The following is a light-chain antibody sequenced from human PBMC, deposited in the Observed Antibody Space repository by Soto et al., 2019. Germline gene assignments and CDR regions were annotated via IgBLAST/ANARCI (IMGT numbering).Light chain of an antibody. J-gene: IGLJ3*02. CDR1: SGHSSYA. CDR3: QNSKL. Sequence: QPVLTQSPSASASLGASVKLTCTLSSGHSSYAIAWHQQQPEKGPRYLMKVNSDGSHSKGDGIPDRFSGSSSGTEYYLTISILQSEDEADYYCQNSKLFGGGTKHTVL. V-gene: IGLV4-69*02. CDR2: VNSDGSH.